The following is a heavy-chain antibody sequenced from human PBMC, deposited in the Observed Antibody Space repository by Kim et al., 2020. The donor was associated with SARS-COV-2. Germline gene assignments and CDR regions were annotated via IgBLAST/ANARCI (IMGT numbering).Heavy chain of an antibody. CDR2: ISYDGSNK. D-gene: IGHD3-10*01. J-gene: IGHJ6*02. V-gene: IGHV3-30*18. CDR1: GFTFSSYG. CDR3: AKESGSGSYYAWTYFYYGMAV. Sequence: GGSLRLSCAASGFTFSSYGMHWVRQAPGKGLEWVAVISYDGSNKYYADSVKGRFTISRDNSKNTLYLQMNSLRAEDTAVYYCAKESGSGSYYAWTYFYYGMAVWGQGTTFTVS.